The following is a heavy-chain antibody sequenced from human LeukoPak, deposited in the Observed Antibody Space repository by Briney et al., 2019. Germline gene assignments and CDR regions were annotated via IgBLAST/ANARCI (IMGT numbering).Heavy chain of an antibody. CDR1: GGSISSYY. J-gene: IGHJ4*02. Sequence: SETLSLTCTVPGGSISSYYWSWIRQPPGKGLEWIGYIYYSGSTNYNPSLKSRVTISVDTSKNQFSLKLSSVTAADTAVYYCARGSSGWYGGVDYWGQGTLVTVSS. CDR2: IYYSGST. V-gene: IGHV4-59*01. CDR3: ARGSSGWYGGVDY. D-gene: IGHD6-19*01.